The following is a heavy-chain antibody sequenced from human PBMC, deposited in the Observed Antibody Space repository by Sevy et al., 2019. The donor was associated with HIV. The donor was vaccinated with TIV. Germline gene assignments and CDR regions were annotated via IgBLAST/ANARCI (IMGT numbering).Heavy chain of an antibody. V-gene: IGHV3-23*01. Sequence: GGSLRLSCAASGFTFSKYSMSWVRQPPGKGLEWVSTLSFGCGEINYADSVKGRFTISRDNSQSSVYLQMNNLRPEDMAVYYCAREGCTKPHDYWGQGTLVNVSS. CDR3: AREGCTKPHDY. CDR2: LSFGCGEI. J-gene: IGHJ4*02. CDR1: GFTFSKYS. D-gene: IGHD2-8*01.